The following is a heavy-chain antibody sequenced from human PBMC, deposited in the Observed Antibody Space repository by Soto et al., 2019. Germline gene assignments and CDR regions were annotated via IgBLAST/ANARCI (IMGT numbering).Heavy chain of an antibody. D-gene: IGHD1-1*01. J-gene: IGHJ4*02. CDR3: ARGRYGDY. Sequence: QVHLVQSGAEVKKPGASVKVSCKGSGYAFTTYGISWVRQAPGQGLEWMGWISAHNGNTNYAQKLQGRVTVTRDTSTITSDMELRCRRADDTAVYYCARGRYGDYWGQGALVTVSS. CDR2: ISAHNGNT. V-gene: IGHV1-18*01. CDR1: GYAFTTYG.